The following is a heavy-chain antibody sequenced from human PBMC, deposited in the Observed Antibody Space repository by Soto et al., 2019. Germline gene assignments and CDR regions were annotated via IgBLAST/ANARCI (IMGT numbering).Heavy chain of an antibody. Sequence: QVQLVESGGGVVQPGRSLRLSCAASGFTFSSYAMHWDRPAPAKGLEWVAVISYDGSNKYYADSVKGRFTLSRDISKNTLYLQMNSLRPEDTAVYYCARAGGLLLDYWGQGTLVTVSS. CDR3: ARAGGLLLDY. D-gene: IGHD2-15*01. CDR1: GFTFSSYA. V-gene: IGHV3-30-3*01. CDR2: ISYDGSNK. J-gene: IGHJ4*02.